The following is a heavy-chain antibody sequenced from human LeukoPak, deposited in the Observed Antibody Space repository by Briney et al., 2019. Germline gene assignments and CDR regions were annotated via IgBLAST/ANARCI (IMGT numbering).Heavy chain of an antibody. V-gene: IGHV3-23*01. D-gene: IGHD6-13*01. CDR3: ARHSDSWSDPYYFDY. CDR2: ISGSGSST. J-gene: IGHJ4*02. Sequence: PGGSLRLSCAASGFTFSNYAMSWVRQAPGKGLEWVSVISGSGSSTYYADSVKGRFTISRDKSKNTLHLQMDSLGAEDTAIYYCARHSDSWSDPYYFDYWGQGTLVSVSS. CDR1: GFTFSNYA.